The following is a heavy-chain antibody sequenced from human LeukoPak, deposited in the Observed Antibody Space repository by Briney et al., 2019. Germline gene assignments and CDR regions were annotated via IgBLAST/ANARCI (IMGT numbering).Heavy chain of an antibody. V-gene: IGHV4-39*01. Sequence: SETLSLTCTVSGGSISSSSMYYWAWIRQPPGKGLEWIGSMYYSGTTYYNPSLKSRVTISVVTSKNHFSLTLTSVTAADTAVYYCARHIKGWVVVLFDYWGRGTMVTVSS. J-gene: IGHJ4*02. CDR2: MYYSGTT. CDR3: ARHIKGWVVVLFDY. CDR1: GGSISSSSMYY. D-gene: IGHD2-2*01.